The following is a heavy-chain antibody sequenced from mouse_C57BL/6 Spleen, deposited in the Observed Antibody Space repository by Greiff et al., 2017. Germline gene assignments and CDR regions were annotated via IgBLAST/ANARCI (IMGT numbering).Heavy chain of an antibody. CDR1: GFTFSDYG. CDR3: SRRTDGSSYWYFDV. CDR2: ISHLAYSI. Sequence: EVKLVESGGGLVQPGGSLTLSCAASGFTFSDYGMAWVRQAPRQGPEWVAFISHLAYSIYYADTVTGRFTLSAENAKKTLYLELRCLRSEDTARYYGSRRTDGSSYWYFDVWGTGTTVTVSS. J-gene: IGHJ1*03. D-gene: IGHD1-1*01. V-gene: IGHV5-15*01.